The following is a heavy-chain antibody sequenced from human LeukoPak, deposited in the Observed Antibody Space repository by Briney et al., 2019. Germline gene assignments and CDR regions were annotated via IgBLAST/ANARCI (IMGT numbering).Heavy chain of an antibody. CDR2: INPSGGST. Sequence: ASVKVSCKASGYTFTTYYMHWVRQAPGQGLEWMGIINPSGGSTSYAQKFQGRVTMTRDTSTSTVYMEVSSLRSEDTAVYYCARDEGYCSSTNSYLFDYWGQGTLVTVSS. CDR1: GYTFTTYY. D-gene: IGHD2-2*01. J-gene: IGHJ4*02. CDR3: ARDEGYCSSTNSYLFDY. V-gene: IGHV1-46*03.